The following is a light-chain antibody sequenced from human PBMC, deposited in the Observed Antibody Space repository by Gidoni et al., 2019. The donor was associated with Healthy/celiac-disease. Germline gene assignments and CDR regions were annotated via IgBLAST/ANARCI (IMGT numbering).Light chain of an antibody. Sequence: SSELTQDPAVSVALGQTVRITCQGDSLRSYYASWYQQKPGQAPVLVTYGKNNRPSGIPDRFSGSSSGNTASLTITGAQAEDEADYYCNSRDSSGNRVFGGGTKLTVL. CDR3: NSRDSSGNRV. V-gene: IGLV3-19*01. J-gene: IGLJ3*02. CDR1: SLRSYY. CDR2: GKN.